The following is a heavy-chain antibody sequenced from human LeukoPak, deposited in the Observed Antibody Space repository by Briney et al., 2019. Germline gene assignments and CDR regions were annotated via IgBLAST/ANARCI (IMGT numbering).Heavy chain of an antibody. CDR1: GFTFSSCS. V-gene: IGHV3-21*01. Sequence: GGSLRLSCAASGFTFSSCSMNWVRQAPGKGLEWVSSISSSSSYIYYADSVKGRFTISRDNAKNSLHLQMNSLRAEDTAVYYCARFLRLRYFDIWGQGTMVTVSS. J-gene: IGHJ3*02. CDR3: ARFLRLRYFDI. CDR2: ISSSSSYI. D-gene: IGHD3-9*01.